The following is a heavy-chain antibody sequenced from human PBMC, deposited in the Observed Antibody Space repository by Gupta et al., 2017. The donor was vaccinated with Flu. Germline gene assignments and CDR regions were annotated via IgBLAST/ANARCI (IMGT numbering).Heavy chain of an antibody. V-gene: IGHV1-69*01. CDR1: GATFSSYA. CDR3: ALSLKTAMVMWGLR. J-gene: IGHJ4*02. D-gene: IGHD5-18*01. Sequence: QVQLVQSGAEVKKPGSSVTVSCKASGATFSSYAIRWVRQAPGQGLEWMGGIIPIFGTANYAQKFQGRVTITADESTSTAYMELSSLRSEDTAVYYCALSLKTAMVMWGLRGGQGTLVTVSS. CDR2: IIPIFGTA.